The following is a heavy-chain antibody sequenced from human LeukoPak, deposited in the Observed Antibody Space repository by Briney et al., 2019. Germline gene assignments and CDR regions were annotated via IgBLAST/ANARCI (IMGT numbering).Heavy chain of an antibody. CDR2: IYYSGST. J-gene: IGHJ5*02. CDR1: GGSISSYY. CDR3: ARDKWPRGWFDP. Sequence: PSETLSLTCTVSGGSISSYYWSWIRQPPGKGLEWIGYIYYSGSTNYNPSLKSRVTISVDTSKNQFSLKLSSVTAADTAVYYCARDKWPRGWFDPWGQGTLVTVSS. V-gene: IGHV4-59*12. D-gene: IGHD5-12*01.